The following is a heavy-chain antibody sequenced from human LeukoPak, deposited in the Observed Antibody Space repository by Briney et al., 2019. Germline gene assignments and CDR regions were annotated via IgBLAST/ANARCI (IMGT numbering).Heavy chain of an antibody. CDR3: TRDDAVGGGYLDY. CDR2: ISGSGGRT. D-gene: IGHD6-19*01. Sequence: GGSLRLSCAASGFTFSSYAMSWVRQVPGKGLEWVSSISGSGGRTYYADSVKGRFTISRDKSKNTLFLQMNSLRAEDTAIYYCTRDDAVGGGYLDYWGQGVLVTVSS. J-gene: IGHJ4*02. V-gene: IGHV3-23*01. CDR1: GFTFSSYA.